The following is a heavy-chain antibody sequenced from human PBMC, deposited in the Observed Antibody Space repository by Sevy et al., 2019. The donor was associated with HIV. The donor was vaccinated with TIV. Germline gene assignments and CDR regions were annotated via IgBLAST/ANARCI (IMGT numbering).Heavy chain of an antibody. V-gene: IGHV3-30*04. CDR2: ISYDGSNK. J-gene: IGHJ6*02. D-gene: IGHD1-26*01. Sequence: GGSLRLSCAASGFTFSSYAMHWVRQAPGKGLEWVAVISYDGSNKYYADSVKGRFTISRDNSKNTLYLQMNSLRAEDPGRGGFTIPRENSRKRLYWQRNSLGAEDTAVYYCARDPTRITIFGVVPDISYYYYGMDVWGQGTTVTVSS. CDR1: GFTFSSYA. CDR3: TIPRENSRKRLYWQRNSLGAEDTAVYYCARDPTRITIFGVVPDISYYYYGMDV.